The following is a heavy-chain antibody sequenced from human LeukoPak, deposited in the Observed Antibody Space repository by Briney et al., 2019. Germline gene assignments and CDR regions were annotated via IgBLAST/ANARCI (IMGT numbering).Heavy chain of an antibody. V-gene: IGHV3-23*01. CDR3: AGHRYCNSPTCLPGV. Sequence: GGSLRLSCAASGFSLSSYAMSWVRQAPGKGLEWVSAIISGSCVTTYYADSVKGRFTISRDNSKNTLYLQINSLRAEDTAVYYCAGHRYCNSPTCLPGVWGKGTTVTVSS. J-gene: IGHJ6*04. D-gene: IGHD2/OR15-2a*01. CDR2: IISGSCVTT. CDR1: GFSLSSYA.